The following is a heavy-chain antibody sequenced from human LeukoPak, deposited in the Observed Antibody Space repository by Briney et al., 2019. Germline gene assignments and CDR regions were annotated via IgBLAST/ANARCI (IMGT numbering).Heavy chain of an antibody. J-gene: IGHJ4*02. CDR1: GFTFSNAW. CDR2: IKSKTDGGTT. D-gene: IGHD3-9*01. CDR3: TTDPTYYDILTGYWIPSFDY. V-gene: IGHV3-15*01. Sequence: PGGSLRLSCAASGFTFSNAWMSWVRQAPGKGLEWVGRIKSKTDGGTTDYAAPVKGRFTISRDDSKNTLYLQMNSLKTEDTAVYYCTTDPTYYDILTGYWIPSFDYWGQGTLVTVSS.